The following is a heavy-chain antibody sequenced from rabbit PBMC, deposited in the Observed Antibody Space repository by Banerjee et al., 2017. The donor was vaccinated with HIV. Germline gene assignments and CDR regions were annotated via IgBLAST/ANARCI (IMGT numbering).Heavy chain of an antibody. D-gene: IGHD6-1*01. CDR2: IDTGSSGNT. CDR3: ARAGYPGYAYAFNL. V-gene: IGHV1S45*01. J-gene: IGHJ4*01. CDR1: GFTLSSYW. Sequence: QEQLVESGGGLVKPGASLTLTCTASGFTLSSYWMSWVRQAPGKGLEWIACIDTGSSGNTYYASWAKGRFTITKTSSTTLTLQMTSLTAADTATYFCARAGYPGYAYAFNLWGPGTLVTVS.